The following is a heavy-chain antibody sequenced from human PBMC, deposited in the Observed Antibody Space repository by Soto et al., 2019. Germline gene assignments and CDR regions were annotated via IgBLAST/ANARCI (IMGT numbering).Heavy chain of an antibody. Sequence: QVQLVESGGGLVKPGGSVRLSCTASGFLFTDYYMSWIRQPPGKGLEWLAYIDGSSDYTNSADSVKGRFTISRDNAKNSVFLQMNNLRADDTAVYYCARDLRFSRTNYFDFWGRGTLVTVSS. D-gene: IGHD1-7*01. CDR3: ARDLRFSRTNYFDF. CDR1: GFLFTDYY. J-gene: IGHJ4*02. V-gene: IGHV3-11*06. CDR2: IDGSSDYT.